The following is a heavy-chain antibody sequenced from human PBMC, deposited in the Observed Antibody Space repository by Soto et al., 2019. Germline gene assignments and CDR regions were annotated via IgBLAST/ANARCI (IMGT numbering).Heavy chain of an antibody. CDR3: ARRTVGWYFDL. J-gene: IGHJ2*01. CDR2: ISGSGGST. D-gene: IGHD4-17*01. V-gene: IGHV3-23*01. Sequence: EVQLLESGGGLVQPGGSLRLSCAASGFTFSIYAMNWVRQAPGKGLEWVSVISGSGGSTYYADSVKGRFTISRDNSKNTLYLQMNSLRAEDTAVYYCARRTVGWYFDLWGRGTLVTGSS. CDR1: GFTFSIYA.